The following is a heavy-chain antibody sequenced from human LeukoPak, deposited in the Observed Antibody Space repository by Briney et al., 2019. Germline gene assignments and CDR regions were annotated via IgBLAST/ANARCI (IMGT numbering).Heavy chain of an antibody. CDR2: IYYSGST. D-gene: IGHD3-22*01. CDR1: GGSLSSGGYY. J-gene: IGHJ4*02. CDR3: ARRMEYYYGNSGYYFDY. Sequence: SETLSLTCTVSGGSLSSGGYYWSWIRQHPGKGLEWIGYIYYSGSTFYNPSLKSRVTISVDTSKNQFSLKLSSVTAADTAVYYCARRMEYYYGNSGYYFDYWGQGALVTVSS. V-gene: IGHV4-31*03.